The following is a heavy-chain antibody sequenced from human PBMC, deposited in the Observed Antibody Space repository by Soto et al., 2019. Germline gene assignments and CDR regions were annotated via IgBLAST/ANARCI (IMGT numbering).Heavy chain of an antibody. V-gene: IGHV3-23*01. J-gene: IGHJ4*02. D-gene: IGHD6-13*01. Sequence: GGSLRLSCAASGFTFSSYAMSWVRQAPGKGLEWVSAISGSGGSTYYADSVKVRFTISRDNSKNTLYLQMNSLRAEDTAVYYCAKVSRRILIAAARFDYWGQGTLVTVSS. CDR3: AKVSRRILIAAARFDY. CDR1: GFTFSSYA. CDR2: ISGSGGST.